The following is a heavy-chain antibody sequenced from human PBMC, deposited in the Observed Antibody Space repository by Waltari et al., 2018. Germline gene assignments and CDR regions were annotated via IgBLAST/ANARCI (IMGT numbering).Heavy chain of an antibody. Sequence: EVQLVESGGGLIQPGGSLRLSCAASGFTVSSNYMSWVRQAPGKGLEWVSVIYSGGSTYYADSVKGRFTISRDKSKNTLYLQMNSLRAEDTAVYYCASSREYYYYGMDVWGQGTTVTVSS. J-gene: IGHJ6*02. CDR3: ASSREYYYYGMDV. V-gene: IGHV3-53*01. CDR1: GFTVSSNY. CDR2: IYSGGST. D-gene: IGHD1-26*01.